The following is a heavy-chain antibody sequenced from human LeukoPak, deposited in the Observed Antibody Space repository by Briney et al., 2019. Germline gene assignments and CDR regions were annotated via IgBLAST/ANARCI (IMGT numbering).Heavy chain of an antibody. J-gene: IGHJ3*02. CDR3: ARGPSARFFGVAKGAFDI. D-gene: IGHD3-3*01. CDR1: GFTFRSYG. Sequence: GGSLRLSCAASGFTFRSYGMHWVRQAPGKGLEWVAFIRYDGNNKYYADSVKGRFTISRDNSKNTVYLQMNSLRAEDTAVYYCARGPSARFFGVAKGAFDIWGQGTMVTVSS. V-gene: IGHV3-30*02. CDR2: IRYDGNNK.